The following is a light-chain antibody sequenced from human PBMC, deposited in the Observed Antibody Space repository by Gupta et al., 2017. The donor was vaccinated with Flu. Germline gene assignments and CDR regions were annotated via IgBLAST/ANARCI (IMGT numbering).Light chain of an antibody. Sequence: SYELTQPPSVSVSPGQTVTITCSGENLTNKYVSWYQQRAGQSPVVVIYQDTKRPSGIPERFSGSNSGTTALLTISGTQAPDDAYYFCPEWDTTTRVFGTGTKVTVL. CDR2: QDT. J-gene: IGLJ1*01. CDR3: PEWDTTTRV. CDR1: NLTNKY. V-gene: IGLV3-1*01.